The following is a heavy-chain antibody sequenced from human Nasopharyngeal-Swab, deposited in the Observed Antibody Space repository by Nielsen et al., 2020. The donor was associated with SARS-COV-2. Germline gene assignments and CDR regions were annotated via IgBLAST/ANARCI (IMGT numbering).Heavy chain of an antibody. Sequence: SETLSLTCTVSGGSISSSSYCWGWIRQPPGKGLEWIGSIYYSGSTYYNPSLKSRVTISVDTSKNQFSLKLSSVTAADTAVYYCARQRVAAAGHYYYYYGMDVWGQGTTVTVSS. CDR1: GGSISSSSYC. D-gene: IGHD6-13*01. V-gene: IGHV4-39*01. J-gene: IGHJ6*02. CDR2: IYYSGST. CDR3: ARQRVAAAGHYYYYYGMDV.